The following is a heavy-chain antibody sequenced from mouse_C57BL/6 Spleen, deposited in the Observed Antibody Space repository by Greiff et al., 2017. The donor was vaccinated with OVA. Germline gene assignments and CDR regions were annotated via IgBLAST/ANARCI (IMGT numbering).Heavy chain of an antibody. V-gene: IGHV1-52*01. CDR2: IDPSDSET. J-gene: IGHJ1*03. Sequence: QVQLQQPGAELVRPGSSVKLSCKASGYTFPSYWMHWVKQRPIQGLEWIGNIDPSDSETHYNQKFKDKATLTVDKSSSTAYMQLSSLTSEDSAVYYCTSGTTVWYFDVWGTGTTVTVSS. CDR3: TSGTTVWYFDV. CDR1: GYTFPSYW. D-gene: IGHD1-1*01.